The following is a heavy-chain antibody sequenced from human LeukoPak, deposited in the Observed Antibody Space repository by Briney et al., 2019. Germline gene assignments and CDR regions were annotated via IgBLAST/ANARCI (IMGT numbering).Heavy chain of an antibody. CDR1: GFTFSSYA. D-gene: IGHD3-10*01. V-gene: IGHV3-23*01. CDR3: AKGKVSDS. CDR2: VSGSGGST. Sequence: GALRLSCAASGFTFSSYAMSWVRQTPGKGLEWVSAVSGSGGSTYYADSVEGRFTISRDNSNNTLYLQMNSLRAEDTAVYYCAKGKVSDSWGQGTLVTVSS. J-gene: IGHJ4*02.